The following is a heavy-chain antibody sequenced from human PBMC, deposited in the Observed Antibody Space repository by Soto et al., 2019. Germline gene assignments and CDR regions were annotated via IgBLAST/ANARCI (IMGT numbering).Heavy chain of an antibody. J-gene: IGHJ4*02. V-gene: IGHV3-30*18. D-gene: IGHD6-13*01. CDR3: AKDLPRYSSSWYFDY. CDR2: ISYDGSNK. CDR1: GFTFSSYG. Sequence: GGSLRLSCAASGFTFSSYGMHWVRQAPGKGLEWVAVISYDGSNKYYADSVKGRFTISRDNSKNTLYLQMNSLRAEDTAVYYCAKDLPRYSSSWYFDYWGQGTLVTVSS.